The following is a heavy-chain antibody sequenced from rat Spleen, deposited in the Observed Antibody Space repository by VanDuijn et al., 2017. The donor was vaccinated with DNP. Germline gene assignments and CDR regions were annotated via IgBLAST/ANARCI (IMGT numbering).Heavy chain of an antibody. CDR2: ITPSGTRT. V-gene: IGHV5-58*01. J-gene: IGHJ2*01. CDR1: GFTFSSYW. Sequence: EVQLVETGGGLVQPGRSLRLSCVASGFTFSSYWMYWIRQAPKKGLECVATITPSGTRTYYPDSVKGRFTVSRENAQSTLYLQMNSLRSEDTATYYCATGATTPFDYWGQGVMVTVSS. CDR3: ATGATTPFDY. D-gene: IGHD1-4*01.